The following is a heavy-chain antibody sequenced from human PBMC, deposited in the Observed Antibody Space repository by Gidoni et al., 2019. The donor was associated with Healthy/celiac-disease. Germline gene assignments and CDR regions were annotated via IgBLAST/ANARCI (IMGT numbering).Heavy chain of an antibody. Sequence: EVQLVESGGGGVKPGGSRRLSCAASGFTFSSYSMNWVRQAPGKGLEVVSSISSSSSYIYYADSVKGRFTISRDNAKNSLYLQMNSLRAEDTAVYYCARDDYDSSGYYYYFDYWGQGTLVTVSS. CDR3: ARDDYDSSGYYYYFDY. D-gene: IGHD3-22*01. CDR2: ISSSSSYI. J-gene: IGHJ4*02. CDR1: GFTFSSYS. V-gene: IGHV3-21*01.